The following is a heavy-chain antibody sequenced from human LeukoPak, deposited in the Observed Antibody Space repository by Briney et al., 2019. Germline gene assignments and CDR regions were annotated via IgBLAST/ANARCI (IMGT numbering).Heavy chain of an antibody. D-gene: IGHD3-22*01. Sequence: GGSLRLSCAASGFTFSSYSMNWVRQAPGKGLEWVSSISSGSSYIYYADSVKGRFTISRDNAKNSLYLQMNGLRAEDTAVYYCASGPGDDSSGYYSEYYFDYWGQGTLVTVSS. J-gene: IGHJ4*02. V-gene: IGHV3-21*01. CDR1: GFTFSSYS. CDR2: ISSGSSYI. CDR3: ASGPGDDSSGYYSEYYFDY.